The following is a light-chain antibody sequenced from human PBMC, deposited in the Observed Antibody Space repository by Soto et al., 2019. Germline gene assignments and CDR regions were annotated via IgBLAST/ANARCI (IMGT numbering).Light chain of an antibody. Sequence: EIVLTQSPGSLSLSPGERATLSCRASQSVDSSFFAWYQQKPGQAPRLLIYGASNRATGIPDRFSGRGSGSAFSLSISRLEPEDFAVYYWRQYVSSLTFGKGNKVELK. CDR2: GAS. CDR1: QSVDSSF. CDR3: RQYVSSLT. V-gene: IGKV3-20*01. J-gene: IGKJ1*01.